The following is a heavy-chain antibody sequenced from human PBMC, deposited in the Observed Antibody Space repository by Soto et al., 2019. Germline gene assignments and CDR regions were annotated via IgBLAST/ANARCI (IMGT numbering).Heavy chain of an antibody. J-gene: IGHJ4*02. CDR2: ISYDGSNK. Sequence: GGSLRLSCAASGFTFSTYAMHWVRQAPGKGLEWVAVISYDGSNKYYADSVKGRFTISRDNSKNTLYLQMNSLRAEDTAVYYCARGGSYYQHAPYYFDSWGQGTLVTVSS. V-gene: IGHV3-30-3*01. CDR3: ARGGSYYQHAPYYFDS. CDR1: GFTFSTYA. D-gene: IGHD1-26*01.